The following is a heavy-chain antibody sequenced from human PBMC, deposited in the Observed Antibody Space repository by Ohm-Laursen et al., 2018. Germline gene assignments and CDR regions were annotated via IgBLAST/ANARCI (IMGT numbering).Heavy chain of an antibody. D-gene: IGHD3-22*01. J-gene: IGHJ4*02. V-gene: IGHV3-33*01. CDR1: GFSFSTYG. Sequence: SLSLSCAASGFSFSTYGMHWVRQSPGKGLEWVAMRWGDGSKRHYTDSLKGRFTISRDSPKNTLYLKMNSLRAENTAVYYCARYYYDASGYGGFDFWGQGTLVTVSS. CDR2: RWGDGSKR. CDR3: ARYYYDASGYGGFDF.